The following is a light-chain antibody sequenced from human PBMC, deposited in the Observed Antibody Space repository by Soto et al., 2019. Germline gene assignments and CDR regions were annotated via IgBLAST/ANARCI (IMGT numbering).Light chain of an antibody. CDR1: PSVSSSY. CDR2: GAS. V-gene: IGKV3-20*01. J-gene: IGKJ2*01. CDR3: QQYGSSLYT. Sequence: EIVLTQSPGTLSLSPGERATLSCRASPSVSSSYLAWYQQKPGQAPRLLIYGASSRATGLPDRCSGSWSGTDFTLTISRLEPEDCAGYYCQQYGSSLYTFGQGTKLEIK.